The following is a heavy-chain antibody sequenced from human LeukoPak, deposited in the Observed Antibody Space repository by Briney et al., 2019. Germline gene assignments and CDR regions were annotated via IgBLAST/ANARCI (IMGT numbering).Heavy chain of an antibody. Sequence: PGGSLRLSCAASGFTFDDYAMHWVRHAPGKGLEWVSGISWNSGSIVYADSVKGRFTISRDNAKNSLYLQMNSLRAEDTALYYCAKDISFYYDSSGSDTAAGGAFDIWGQGTMVTVSS. J-gene: IGHJ3*02. CDR1: GFTFDDYA. CDR2: ISWNSGSI. V-gene: IGHV3-9*01. CDR3: AKDISFYYDSSGSDTAAGGAFDI. D-gene: IGHD3-22*01.